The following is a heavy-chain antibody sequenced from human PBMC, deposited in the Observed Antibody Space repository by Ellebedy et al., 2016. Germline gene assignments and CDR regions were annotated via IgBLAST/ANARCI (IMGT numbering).Heavy chain of an antibody. V-gene: IGHV3-33*01. CDR3: ARGQLVVAAAEWGRAAGWGRALDL. CDR2: IFYDGSKK. J-gene: IGHJ3*01. Sequence: GGSLRLXCAASGFIFSNYCMPWLRQAPGKGLEWVAVIFYDGSKKYYADSVKGRFTISRDDSKKTLSLQMNSLRAEDTAVYYCARGQLVVAAAEWGRAAGWGRALDLWGRGTVVTVSS. D-gene: IGHD2-15*01. CDR1: GFIFSNYC.